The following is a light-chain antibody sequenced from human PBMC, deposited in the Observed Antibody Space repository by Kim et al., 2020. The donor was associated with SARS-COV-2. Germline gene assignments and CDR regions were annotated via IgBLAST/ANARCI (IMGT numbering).Light chain of an antibody. CDR2: RNN. J-gene: IGLJ3*02. V-gene: IGLV1-47*01. CDR1: SSNIGTNY. CDR3: AAWDDSLRWV. Sequence: PGQRVTISCSGSSSNIGTNYVYWYQQLPGTAPKLLIYRNNHRPSGVPARFSGSKSGTSASLAISGLRSEDEADYYCAAWDDSLRWVFGGGTQLTVL.